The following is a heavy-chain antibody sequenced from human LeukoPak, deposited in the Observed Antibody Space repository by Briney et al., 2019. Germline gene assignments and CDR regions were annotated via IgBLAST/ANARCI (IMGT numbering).Heavy chain of an antibody. V-gene: IGHV3-30*13. Sequence: PGGSLRLSCAGSGFSISNYGMNWVRQAPGKGLEWVAVISYDGSDKYYADSVKGRFTISRDNSENSLYLQMNSLRAEDTAVYYCARVSAAVTGVFDYWGQGTLVTVSS. CDR2: ISYDGSDK. CDR3: ARVSAAVTGVFDY. J-gene: IGHJ4*02. CDR1: GFSISNYG. D-gene: IGHD6-19*01.